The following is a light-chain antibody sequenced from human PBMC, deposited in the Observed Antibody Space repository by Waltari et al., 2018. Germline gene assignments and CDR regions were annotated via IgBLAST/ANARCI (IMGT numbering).Light chain of an antibody. CDR3: QKYVRLPVT. CDR2: EAS. J-gene: IGKJ1*01. Sequence: EIVLTQSPGTLSLSPGERATLSCRSSQSVGKSLAWYQQKSGQTPRHLIYEASTRPTGIPDRFSASGVGTDFSLTISRLEPEDFAVNYSQKYVRLPVTFGQGTKVEIK. V-gene: IGKV3-20*01. CDR1: QSVGKS.